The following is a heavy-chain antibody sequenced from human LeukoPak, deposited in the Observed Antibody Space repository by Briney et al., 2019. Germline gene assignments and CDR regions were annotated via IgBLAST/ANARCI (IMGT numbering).Heavy chain of an antibody. CDR1: GFTFSTYA. D-gene: IGHD4-23*01. CDR2: ISGSGGTT. CDR3: AKYQPPPYMVVTPGDAFDI. J-gene: IGHJ3*02. Sequence: PGVSLSRSSAGSGFTFSTYAMSWVRQAPGKGLEWVSAISGSGGTTYYADPVRGRSTTSRANTKNTLYLQMNSQRAEDTAVYYCAKYQPPPYMVVTPGDAFDIWGQGTMVTVSS. V-gene: IGHV3-23*01.